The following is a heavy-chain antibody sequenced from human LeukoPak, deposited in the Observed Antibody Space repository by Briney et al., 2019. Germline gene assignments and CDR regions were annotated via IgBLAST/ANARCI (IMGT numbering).Heavy chain of an antibody. CDR1: GFIFSSYW. CDR2: IKQDGSGK. J-gene: IGHJ4*02. D-gene: IGHD6-19*01. V-gene: IGHV3-7*01. Sequence: GGSLRLSCAASGFIFSSYWMNWVRQAPGKGLEWVANIKQDGSGKYYVDSVKGRFTISRDNAKNSLYLQMNSLRVEDTAVYYCAPGGVAGDFWGQGTLVTVSS. CDR3: APGGVAGDF.